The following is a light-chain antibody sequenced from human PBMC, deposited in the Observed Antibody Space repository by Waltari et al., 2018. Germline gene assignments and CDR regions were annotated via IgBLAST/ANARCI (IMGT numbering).Light chain of an antibody. J-gene: IGLJ2*01. CDR2: EGS. CDR3: CSYAGSVV. V-gene: IGLV2-23*01. Sequence: QSALTQPASVSGSPGQSITLSCTGTSSDVGSYNLVSWYQQHPGKAPKLMIYEGSKRPSGVSNRVSGSKSGNTASLTISGLQAEYEADYYCCSYAGSVVFGGGTKLTVL. CDR1: SSDVGSYNL.